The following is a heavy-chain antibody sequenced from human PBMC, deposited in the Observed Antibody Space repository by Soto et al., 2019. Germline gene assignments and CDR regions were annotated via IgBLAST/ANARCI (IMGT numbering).Heavy chain of an antibody. J-gene: IGHJ6*02. V-gene: IGHV1-18*01. CDR1: GYTFTSYG. Sequence: ASVKVSCKASGYTFTSYGISWVRQAPGQGLEWMGWISAYNGNTNYAQKLQGRVTMTTGTSTSTAYMELRSLRSDDTAVYYCARGLYSSGAFYYYYGMDVWGQGTTVTVSS. CDR2: ISAYNGNT. CDR3: ARGLYSSGAFYYYYGMDV. D-gene: IGHD6-19*01.